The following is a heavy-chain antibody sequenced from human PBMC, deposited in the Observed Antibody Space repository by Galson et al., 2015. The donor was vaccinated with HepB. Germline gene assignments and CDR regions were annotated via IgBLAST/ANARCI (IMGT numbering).Heavy chain of an antibody. J-gene: IGHJ5*02. V-gene: IGHV4-59*08. Sequence: ETLSLTCTVSGGSISSYYWSWLRQPPGKGLEWIGYIYYSGSTNYNPSLKSRVTISVDTSKNQFSLKLSSVTAADTAVYYCARLPTVTTWFDPWGQGTLVTVSS. CDR2: IYYSGST. CDR3: ARLPTVTTWFDP. CDR1: GGSISSYY. D-gene: IGHD4-17*01.